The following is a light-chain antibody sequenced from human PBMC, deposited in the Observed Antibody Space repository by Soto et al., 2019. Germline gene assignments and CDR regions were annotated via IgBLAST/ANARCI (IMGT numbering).Light chain of an antibody. CDR2: RAS. J-gene: IGKJ2*01. CDR3: QLYGESPIYT. Sequence: IVLTQSPGTLSLSPGERATLSCRASQSISSSSLAWYQQKRGHAPRLLIYRASRRATGIPDTFSGSGSGTDFTLTISRLEPEDFAVPYCQLYGESPIYTLRLGTKV. CDR1: QSISSSS. V-gene: IGKV3-20*01.